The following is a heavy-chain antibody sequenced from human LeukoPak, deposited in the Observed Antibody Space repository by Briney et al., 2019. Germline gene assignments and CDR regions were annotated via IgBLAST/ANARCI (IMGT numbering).Heavy chain of an antibody. Sequence: GGSLRLSCAASGFTLSNAWMSWVCQALGKGLEWVGRIKSKTDGGTTDYAAPVKGRFTISRDDSKNTLYLQMNSLKTEDTAVYYCTTDPATLYFWSGLPFDYWGQGTLVTVSS. D-gene: IGHD3-3*01. CDR1: GFTLSNAW. V-gene: IGHV3-15*01. J-gene: IGHJ4*02. CDR2: IKSKTDGGTT. CDR3: TTDPATLYFWSGLPFDY.